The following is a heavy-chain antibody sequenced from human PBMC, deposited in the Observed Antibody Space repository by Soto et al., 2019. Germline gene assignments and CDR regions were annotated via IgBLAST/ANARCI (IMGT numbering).Heavy chain of an antibody. CDR2: IIPIFGTA. CDR1: GGTFSSYA. D-gene: IGHD1-7*01. J-gene: IGHJ5*02. Sequence: GASVKVSCKASGGTFSSYAISWVRQAPGQGLEWMGGIIPIFGTANYAQKFQDRVTITADESTSTAYMELSSLRSEDTAMFYCAGANNWNYGKYNWFDPWGQGTLVTVSS. V-gene: IGHV1-69*13. CDR3: AGANNWNYGKYNWFDP.